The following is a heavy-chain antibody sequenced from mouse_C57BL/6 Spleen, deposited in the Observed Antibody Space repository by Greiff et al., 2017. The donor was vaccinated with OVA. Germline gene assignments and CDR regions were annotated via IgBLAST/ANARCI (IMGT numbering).Heavy chain of an antibody. CDR1: GFTFSSYA. V-gene: IGHV5-4*01. J-gene: IGHJ3*01. CDR2: ISDGGSYT. CDR3: ARDGITTVVAPFAY. D-gene: IGHD1-1*01. Sequence: EVQLQESGGGLVKPGGSLKLSCAASGFTFSSYAMSWVRQTPEKRLEWVATISDGGSYTYYPDNVKGRFTISRDNAKNNLYLQMSHLKSEDTAMYYCARDGITTVVAPFAYWGQGTLVTVSA.